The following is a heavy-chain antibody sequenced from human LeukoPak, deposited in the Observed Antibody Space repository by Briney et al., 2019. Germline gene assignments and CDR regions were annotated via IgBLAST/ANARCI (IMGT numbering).Heavy chain of an antibody. J-gene: IGHJ4*02. CDR2: INSDGSST. V-gene: IGHV3-74*01. Sequence: GGSLRLSCAASGFTFSSYWMHWVRQAPGKGLVWVSRINSDGSSTSYADSVKGRFIISRDNAKNTVYLQMNSLRAEDTAVYFCVRRRDGNNKGFDYWGRGTLVTVSS. CDR1: GFTFSSYW. D-gene: IGHD5-24*01. CDR3: VRRRDGNNKGFDY.